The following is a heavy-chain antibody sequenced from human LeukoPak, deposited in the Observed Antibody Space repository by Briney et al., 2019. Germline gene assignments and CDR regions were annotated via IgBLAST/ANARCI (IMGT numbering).Heavy chain of an antibody. Sequence: PGGSLRLSCATSGFTFSSYSMNWVRQAPGKGLEWVSSISSSSSYIYYADSVKGRFTISRDNAKNSLYLQMNSLRAEDTAVYYCAREDSSYYGSGSYPFDYWGQGTLVTVSS. CDR1: GFTFSSYS. CDR2: ISSSSSYI. CDR3: AREDSSYYGSGSYPFDY. D-gene: IGHD3-10*01. J-gene: IGHJ4*02. V-gene: IGHV3-21*01.